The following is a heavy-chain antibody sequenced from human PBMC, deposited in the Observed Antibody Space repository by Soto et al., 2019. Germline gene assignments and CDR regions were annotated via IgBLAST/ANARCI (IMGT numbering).Heavy chain of an antibody. CDR1: GGSISRGGSS. CDR3: ASDGGGYGMDV. Sequence: SETLSLTCAVSGGSISRGGSSWSWIRQPPGKGLEWIGYIYHSGSTYYNPSLKSRVTISVDRSKNQFSLKLSSVTAADTAVYYCASDGGGYGMDVWGQGTTVTVSS. D-gene: IGHD3-10*01. J-gene: IGHJ6*02. V-gene: IGHV4-30-2*01. CDR2: IYHSGST.